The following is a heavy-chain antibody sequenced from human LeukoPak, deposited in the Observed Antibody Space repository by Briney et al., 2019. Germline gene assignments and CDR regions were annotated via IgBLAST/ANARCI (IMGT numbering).Heavy chain of an antibody. J-gene: IGHJ6*04. CDR2: INHNGNVN. D-gene: IGHD3-16*01. CDR3: GGGGVWAV. Sequence: GGSLRLSCAASGFTFSSYWMNWARQAPGKGLEWVASINHNGNVNYYVDSVKGRFTISRDNAKNSLYLQMSNLRAEDPAVYFCGGGGVWAVGAKGPRVTFSS. CDR1: GFTFSSYW. V-gene: IGHV3-7*03.